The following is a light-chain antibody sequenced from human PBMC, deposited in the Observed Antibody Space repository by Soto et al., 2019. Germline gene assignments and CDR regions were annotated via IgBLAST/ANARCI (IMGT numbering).Light chain of an antibody. CDR3: LQSSSLPRT. CDR2: AAS. J-gene: IGKJ1*01. Sequence: DIQMTQSPSSLSASVGDRVTITCRASQSISTYLHWYQQKPGKAPNLLIYAASTLQSGVPSRFSGSGSGTDFTLTINILQPEDFATYYCLQSSSLPRTFGQGPKVESK. CDR1: QSISTY. V-gene: IGKV1-39*01.